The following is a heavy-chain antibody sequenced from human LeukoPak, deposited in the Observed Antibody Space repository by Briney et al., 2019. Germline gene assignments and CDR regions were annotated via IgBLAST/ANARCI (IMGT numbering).Heavy chain of an antibody. Sequence: KTSETLSLTCTVSGGSISSYYWSWIRQPPGKGLEWIGYIYYSGSTNYNPSLRSRVTISVDTSKNQFSLKLSSVTAADTAVYYCAREAQFRRGTFDIWGQGTMVTVSS. V-gene: IGHV4-59*01. CDR1: GGSISSYY. J-gene: IGHJ3*02. CDR3: AREAQFRRGTFDI. CDR2: IYYSGST.